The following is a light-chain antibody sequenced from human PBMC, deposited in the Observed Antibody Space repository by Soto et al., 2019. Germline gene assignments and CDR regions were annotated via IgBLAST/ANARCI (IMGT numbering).Light chain of an antibody. CDR3: QQYHWAPDT. CDR1: QSVSSY. Sequence: EIVLTQSPSTLSFSPGERATLSFRASQSVSSYLAWYQQKPGQAPRLLIYDASNRATGIPARFSGSGSGTDFTLTISSLEPEDFAMYYCQQYHWAPDTFGQGTKVDIK. CDR2: DAS. V-gene: IGKV3-11*01. J-gene: IGKJ1*01.